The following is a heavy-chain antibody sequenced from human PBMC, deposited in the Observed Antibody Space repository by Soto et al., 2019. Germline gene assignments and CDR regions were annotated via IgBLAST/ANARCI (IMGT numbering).Heavy chain of an antibody. Sequence: QVQLVQSGAEVKKPGASVKVSCKASGYTFTSYYMHWVRQAPGQGLEWMGIINPSGGSTSYAQKFQGRVTMTRDTSTSTVYMELSSLRSEDTAVHYCARDEGRDSSGFYFDYWGQGTLVTVSS. CDR1: GYTFTSYY. J-gene: IGHJ4*02. V-gene: IGHV1-46*01. CDR2: INPSGGST. D-gene: IGHD3-22*01. CDR3: ARDEGRDSSGFYFDY.